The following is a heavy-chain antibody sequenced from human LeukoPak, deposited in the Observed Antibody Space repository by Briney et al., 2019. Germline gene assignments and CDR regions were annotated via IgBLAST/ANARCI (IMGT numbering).Heavy chain of an antibody. CDR3: ARDKRHSYGRYFDP. J-gene: IGHJ4*02. CDR2: MQSTGVS. V-gene: IGHV4-59*01. Sequence: PSETLSLTCSVSGDSIRTYHWNWIRKPPGKGLECIGYMQSTGVSNYNHSLKSRVNIFVDTSNNQFVLNLRSVTPADTAVYYCARDKRHSYGRYFDPWGQGMLVTVSS. CDR1: GDSIRTYH. D-gene: IGHD5-18*01.